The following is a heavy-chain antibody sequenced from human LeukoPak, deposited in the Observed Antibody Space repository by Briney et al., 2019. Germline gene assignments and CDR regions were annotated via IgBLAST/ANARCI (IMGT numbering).Heavy chain of an antibody. CDR3: AKWGDYDILTGYYVSNF. V-gene: IGHV3-23*01. D-gene: IGHD3-9*01. Sequence: GASLRLSCAASGFIFRNYAMSWVRQAPGKGLEWVSAITGSGDTTYYADSVKGRFTISRDNSKNTLYVEMNTLRAEDTTVYYCAKWGDYDILTGYYVSNFWGQGTLVTVSS. CDR1: GFIFRNYA. J-gene: IGHJ4*02. CDR2: ITGSGDTT.